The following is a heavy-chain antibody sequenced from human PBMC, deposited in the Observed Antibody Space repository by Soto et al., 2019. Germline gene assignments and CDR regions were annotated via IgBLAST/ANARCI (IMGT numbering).Heavy chain of an antibody. D-gene: IGHD6-6*01. CDR3: AGIAARVDGMDV. CDR2: IITISGTA. V-gene: IGHV1-69*12. J-gene: IGHJ6*02. Sequence: QVQLMQSGAEVKKPGSSVKVSCKASGGTFSSYAISCVRQAPGQGLEWMGGIITISGTANYAQKFQGRVTITADESTSTAYMELRRLRSEDTAVYYYAGIAARVDGMDVWGQGTTVTVSS. CDR1: GGTFSSYA.